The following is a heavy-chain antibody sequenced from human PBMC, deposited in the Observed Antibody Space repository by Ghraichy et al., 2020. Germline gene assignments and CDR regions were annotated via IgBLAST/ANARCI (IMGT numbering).Heavy chain of an antibody. CDR1: GFTLRSYS. CDR3: ARGATVVRFFYFNGMDV. D-gene: IGHD4-23*01. CDR2: ITASSRTT. J-gene: IGHJ6*02. V-gene: IGHV3-48*02. Sequence: GGSLRLSCVASGFTLRSYSFNWVRQAPGKGLEWVSYITASSRTTSYADSVRGRFTISRDNAQNSLYLQMNSLRDEDTAVYYCARGATVVRFFYFNGMDVWGQGTTVTVSS.